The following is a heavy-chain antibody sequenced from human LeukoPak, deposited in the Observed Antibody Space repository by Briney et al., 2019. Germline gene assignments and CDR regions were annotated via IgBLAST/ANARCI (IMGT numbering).Heavy chain of an antibody. CDR3: ARHPSSLAAADDY. D-gene: IGHD6-13*01. CDR1: GGSISSSSYY. J-gene: IGHJ4*02. CDR2: IYYSGST. Sequence: PSETLSLTCTVSGGSISSSSYYWGWIRQPPGKGLEWIGSIYYSGSTYYNPSLKSRVTISVDTSKNQFSLKLSSVTAADTAVYYCARHPSSLAAADDYWGQGTLVTVSS. V-gene: IGHV4-39*01.